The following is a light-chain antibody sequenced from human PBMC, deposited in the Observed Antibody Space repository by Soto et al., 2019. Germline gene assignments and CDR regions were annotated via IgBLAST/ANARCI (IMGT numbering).Light chain of an antibody. V-gene: IGKV1-16*02. CDR1: EVVGNF. CDR2: AAS. CDR3: QQYKTFPWT. J-gene: IGKJ1*01. Sequence: DIQMTQPPSSLSASVGDRVTITCRASEVVGNFLAWFRQKPGKAPETLIFAASSLQYGVPRKFSGTGSGTDFTLTITSLQTEDFATYYCQQYKTFPWTFGQGTKV.